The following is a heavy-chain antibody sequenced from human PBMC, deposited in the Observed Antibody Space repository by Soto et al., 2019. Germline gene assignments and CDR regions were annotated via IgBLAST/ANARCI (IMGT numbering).Heavy chain of an antibody. D-gene: IGHD2-2*01. J-gene: IGHJ6*02. CDR3: AKDPDGVPAAIGLNYGMDV. Sequence: GGSLRLSCAASGFTFDDYTMHWVRQAPGKGLEWVSLISWDGGSTYYADSVKGRFTISRDNSKNSLYLQMNSLRTEDTALYYCAKDPDGVPAAIGLNYGMDVWGQGTTVTVFS. CDR2: ISWDGGST. V-gene: IGHV3-43*01. CDR1: GFTFDDYT.